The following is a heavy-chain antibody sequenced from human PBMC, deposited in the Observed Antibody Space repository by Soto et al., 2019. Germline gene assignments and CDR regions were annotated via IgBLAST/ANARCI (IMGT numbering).Heavy chain of an antibody. CDR3: ARDTNFYASGSGVDY. D-gene: IGHD3-10*01. Sequence: EVQVVESGGGLVKPGGSLRLSCAASGFTFSSYSMSWVRQAPRKGLEWVSSITSSSNYIHYTDSVQGRFTISRDNAKSSLYLQMNSLRAEDTALYYCARDTNFYASGSGVDYWGQGTLVTVSS. CDR1: GFTFSSYS. V-gene: IGHV3-21*01. J-gene: IGHJ4*02. CDR2: ITSSSNYI.